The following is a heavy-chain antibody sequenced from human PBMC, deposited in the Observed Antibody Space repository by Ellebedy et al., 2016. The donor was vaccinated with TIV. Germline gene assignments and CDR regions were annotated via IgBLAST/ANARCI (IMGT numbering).Heavy chain of an antibody. CDR3: VTWDQDYGR. J-gene: IGHJ4*02. CDR2: INPDGSAE. V-gene: IGHV3-7*03. CDR1: GFIIRDDW. D-gene: IGHD3-10*01. Sequence: GESLKISCDVSGFIIRDDWMSWVRQAPGKGLEWVAHINPDGSAEYYVDSVKGRFSISRDNAKRSLFLQMNSLRVDDTAVYYCVTWDQDYGRWGQGSLVTISS.